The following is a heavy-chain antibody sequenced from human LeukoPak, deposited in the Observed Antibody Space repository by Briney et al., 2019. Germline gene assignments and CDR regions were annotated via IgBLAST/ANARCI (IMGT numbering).Heavy chain of an antibody. CDR1: AFTFSSYW. D-gene: IGHD1-14*01. Sequence: GGSLRLSCAASAFTFSSYWMSWVRQAPGKGLEWVANIKEDGSDKNYVDSVKGRFTISRDNSKNTLYLQMNSLRAEDTAVYYCAGELRARTGLNWGQGTLVTVSS. V-gene: IGHV3-7*01. CDR3: AGELRARTGLN. CDR2: IKEDGSDK. J-gene: IGHJ4*02.